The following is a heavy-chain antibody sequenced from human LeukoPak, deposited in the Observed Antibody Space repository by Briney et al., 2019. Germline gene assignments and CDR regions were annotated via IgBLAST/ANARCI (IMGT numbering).Heavy chain of an antibody. CDR2: ISSSGSTT. V-gene: IGHV3-48*03. J-gene: IGHJ5*02. D-gene: IGHD3-10*01. CDR1: GFTFSSYE. CDR3: AKGYYGSGTYGWFDP. Sequence: GGSLRLSCAASGFTFSSYEMNWVRQAPGKGLEWVSYISSSGSTTYYADSGKGRFTISRDNSQKKLYLQMNSLRAEDTAVYYCAKGYYGSGTYGWFDPWGQGTLVTVSS.